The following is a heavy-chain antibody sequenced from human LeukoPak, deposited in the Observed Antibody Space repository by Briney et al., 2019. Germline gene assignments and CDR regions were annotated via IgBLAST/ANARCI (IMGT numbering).Heavy chain of an antibody. CDR1: GFTFSSYA. V-gene: IGHV3-64*01. J-gene: IGHJ4*02. D-gene: IGHD3-22*01. CDR3: ARGPYYYDSSGYLF. Sequence: GGSLRLSCAASGFTFSSYAMHWVRQAPGKGLEYVSAISSNGGSTYYANSVKGRFTISRDNSKNTLYLQMGSLRAEDMAVYYCARGPYYYDSSGYLFWGQGTLVTVSS. CDR2: ISSNGGST.